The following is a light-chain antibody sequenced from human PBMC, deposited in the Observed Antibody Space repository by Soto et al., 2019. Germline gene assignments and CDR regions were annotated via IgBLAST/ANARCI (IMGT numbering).Light chain of an antibody. J-gene: IGKJ1*01. CDR3: QQYGSSPT. CDR2: GTG. Sequence: EIVLTQSPGTLSLSPGQRATLSCRASQSVSSSYLAWYQHKRGQAPRLLMFGTGSRATGIPERFSGSGSGTDFTLTINRLEPEDFAVYYCQQYGSSPTFGLGTKVDIK. V-gene: IGKV3-20*01. CDR1: QSVSSSY.